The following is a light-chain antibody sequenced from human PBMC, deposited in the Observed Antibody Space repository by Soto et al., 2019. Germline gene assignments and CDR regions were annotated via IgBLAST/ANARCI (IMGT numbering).Light chain of an antibody. J-gene: IGLJ2*01. CDR2: DVS. CDR3: SSYTSSSTLYVV. V-gene: IGLV2-14*01. Sequence: QSALTQPASVSGSPGQSITISCTGTSSDVGGYNYVSWYQQHPGKATKLMIYDVSNRPSGVSNRFSGSKSGNTASLTISGLQAEDEAEDYCSSYTSSSTLYVVFGGGTKLTVL. CDR1: SSDVGGYNY.